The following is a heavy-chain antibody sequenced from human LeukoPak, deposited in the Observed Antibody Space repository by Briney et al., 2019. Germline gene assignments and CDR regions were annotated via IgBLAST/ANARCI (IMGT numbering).Heavy chain of an antibody. D-gene: IGHD5-18*01. Sequence: SQTLSLTCTVSGGSISSGGYYWSWLRQHPGKGLEWIGYIYYSGSTYYNPSLKSRVTISVDTSKNQFSLKLSSVTAADTAVYYCARSHRRGDSYGPRVWFDPWGQGTLVTVSS. CDR2: IYYSGST. V-gene: IGHV4-31*03. CDR1: GGSISSGGYY. J-gene: IGHJ5*02. CDR3: ARSHRRGDSYGPRVWFDP.